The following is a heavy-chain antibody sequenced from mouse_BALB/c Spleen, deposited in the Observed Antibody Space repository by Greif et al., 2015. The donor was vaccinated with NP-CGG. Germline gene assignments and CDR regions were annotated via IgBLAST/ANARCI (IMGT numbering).Heavy chain of an antibody. CDR1: GYTFTSYT. CDR3: ASLYGNSLAY. D-gene: IGHD2-1*01. V-gene: IGHV1-4*02. CDR2: INPSSGYT. J-gene: IGHJ3*01. Sequence: VQLQQSAAELARPGASVKMSCKASGYTFTSYTMHWVKQRPGQGLEWIGYINPSSGYTEYNQKFKDKTTLTADKSSSTASMHLSSLTSEDSVVYYCASLYGNSLAYWGQGTLVTVSA.